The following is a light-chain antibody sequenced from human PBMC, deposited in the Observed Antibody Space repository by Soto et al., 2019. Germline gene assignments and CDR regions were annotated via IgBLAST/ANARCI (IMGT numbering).Light chain of an antibody. J-gene: IGLJ1*01. CDR1: FSNIGSNY. Sequence: QLVLTQPPSASGTPGQRVTLSCSGSFSNIGSNYVFWYQQLPGTAPKLLIYKNNQRPSGVPDRFSGSKSGTSASLAISGLRSEDEADYYCAAWDDSLSGYVFGTGTKLTVL. V-gene: IGLV1-47*01. CDR2: KNN. CDR3: AAWDDSLSGYV.